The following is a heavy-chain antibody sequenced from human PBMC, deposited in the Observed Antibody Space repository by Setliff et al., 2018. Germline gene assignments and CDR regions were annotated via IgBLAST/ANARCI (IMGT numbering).Heavy chain of an antibody. V-gene: IGHV1-18*01. CDR3: ARLPLPAAWELLDIRYCYYYMDV. D-gene: IGHD1-26*01. CDR2: ISAYNGNT. CDR1: GYTFTSYG. J-gene: IGHJ6*03. Sequence: RASVKVSCKASGYTFTSYGISWVRQAPGQGLEWMGWISAYNGNTNYAQKLQGRVTMTTDTSTSTAYRELRSLRSDDTAVYYCARLPLPAAWELLDIRYCYYYMDVWGKGTTVTVSS.